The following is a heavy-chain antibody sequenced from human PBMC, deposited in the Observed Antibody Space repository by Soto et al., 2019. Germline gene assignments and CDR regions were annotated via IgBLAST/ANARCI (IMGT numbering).Heavy chain of an antibody. CDR3: ARDSMAAAESFHYYYYGMDV. Sequence: QVQLVQSGAEVKKPGASVKVSCKASGYTFTGYYMHWVRQAPGQGLEWMGWINPNSGGTNYAQKFQGRVTMTRDTSISTAYMELSRLRSDDTAVYYCARDSMAAAESFHYYYYGMDVWGQGTTVTVSS. V-gene: IGHV1-2*02. CDR2: INPNSGGT. D-gene: IGHD6-13*01. J-gene: IGHJ6*02. CDR1: GYTFTGYY.